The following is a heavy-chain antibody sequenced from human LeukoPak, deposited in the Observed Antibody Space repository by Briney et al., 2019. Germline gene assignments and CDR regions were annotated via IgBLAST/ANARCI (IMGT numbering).Heavy chain of an antibody. CDR3: ARLDELGQMSYGMDV. J-gene: IGHJ6*02. CDR2: IYYSGST. Sequence: SETLSLTCTVSGGSISSSSYYWGWIRQPPGKGLEWIGSIYYSGSTYYNPSLKSRVTISVDTSKNQFSLKLSSVTAADTAVYYCARLDELGQMSYGMDVWGQGTTVTVSS. V-gene: IGHV4-39*01. D-gene: IGHD1-7*01. CDR1: GGSISSSSYY.